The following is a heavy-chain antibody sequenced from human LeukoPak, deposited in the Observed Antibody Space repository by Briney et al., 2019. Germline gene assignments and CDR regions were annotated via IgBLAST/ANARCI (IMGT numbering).Heavy chain of an antibody. D-gene: IGHD5-24*01. CDR3: ARDPRRRLQTNGAFDI. Sequence: PSETLSLTCTVSGYSISSGYYWGWIRQPPGKGLEWIGSIYHSGSTYYNPSLKSRVTISVDTSKSQFSLKLSSVTAADTAVYYCARDPRRRLQTNGAFDIWGQGTMVTVSS. J-gene: IGHJ3*02. V-gene: IGHV4-38-2*02. CDR2: IYHSGST. CDR1: GYSISSGYY.